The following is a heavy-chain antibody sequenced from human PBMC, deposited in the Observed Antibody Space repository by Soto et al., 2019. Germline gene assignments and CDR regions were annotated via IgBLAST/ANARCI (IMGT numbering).Heavy chain of an antibody. CDR3: ASDKLPYGMDV. Sequence: QVQLVESGGGVVQPGRSLRLSCAASGFTFSSYTMHWVRQAPGKGLEWVAVISYDGSNKYYADSVKGRFTISRDNSKNTLYLQMNSLRAEDTAMYYCASDKLPYGMDVWGQGTTVTVSS. CDR2: ISYDGSNK. CDR1: GFTFSSYT. D-gene: IGHD1-1*01. J-gene: IGHJ6*02. V-gene: IGHV3-30-3*01.